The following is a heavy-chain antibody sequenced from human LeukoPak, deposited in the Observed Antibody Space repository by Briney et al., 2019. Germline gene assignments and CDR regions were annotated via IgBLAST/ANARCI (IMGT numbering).Heavy chain of an antibody. J-gene: IGHJ3*01. CDR3: AKVPRRDGFDL. Sequence: GGSLRLSCAASGFSFSSYWMTWVRQAPGKGLEWVANIKQGGSEKYYVDSVKGRFTISRDDADNSLYLQMNSLRAEDTAVYYCAKVPRRDGFDLWGQGTMVTVSS. CDR1: GFSFSSYW. CDR2: IKQGGSEK. V-gene: IGHV3-7*03.